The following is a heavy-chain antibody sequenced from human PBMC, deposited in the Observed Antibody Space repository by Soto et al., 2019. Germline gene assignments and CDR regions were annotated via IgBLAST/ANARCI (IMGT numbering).Heavy chain of an antibody. J-gene: IGHJ6*04. Sequence: GGSLRLSCAASGFTFSSYGMHWVRQAPGKGLEWVAVIWYDGSNKYYADSVKGRFTISRDNSKNTLYLQMNSLRAEDTAVYYCASCGRYCSGGSCYGYYGMDVWGKGNPVTVPS. CDR3: ASCGRYCSGGSCYGYYGMDV. CDR2: IWYDGSNK. D-gene: IGHD2-15*01. CDR1: GFTFSSYG. V-gene: IGHV3-33*01.